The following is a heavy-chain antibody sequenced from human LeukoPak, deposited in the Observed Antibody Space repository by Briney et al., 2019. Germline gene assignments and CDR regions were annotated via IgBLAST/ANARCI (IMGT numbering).Heavy chain of an antibody. J-gene: IGHJ6*03. D-gene: IGHD2-21*02. Sequence: GESLKISCKGSGYSFTSYWIAWVRQMPGKGLEWMGIIYPGDSDARYSPSFQGQVTISADKSISTAYLQWSSLKASDTAMYYCATQGVTTDYYMDAWGKGTTVTISS. V-gene: IGHV5-51*01. CDR1: GYSFTSYW. CDR2: IYPGDSDA. CDR3: ATQGVTTDYYMDA.